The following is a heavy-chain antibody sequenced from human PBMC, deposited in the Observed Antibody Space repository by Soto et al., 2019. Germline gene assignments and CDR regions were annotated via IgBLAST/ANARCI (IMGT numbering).Heavy chain of an antibody. CDR3: ARLGGYYQSLDT. CDR1: GGSIDSYY. CDR2: VYYTGTT. D-gene: IGHD3-22*01. J-gene: IGHJ5*02. V-gene: IGHV4-59*08. Sequence: SETLSLTCTVSGGSIDSYYWTSFRQPPGKGLEWIGYVYYTGTTTYSPSLKSRVTISVDTSMNQISLKLSSVTAADTAFYYCARLGGYYQSLDTWGQGTLVTVS.